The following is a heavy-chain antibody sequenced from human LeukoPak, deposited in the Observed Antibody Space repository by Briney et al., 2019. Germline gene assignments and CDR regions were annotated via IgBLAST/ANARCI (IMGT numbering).Heavy chain of an antibody. D-gene: IGHD2-2*01. CDR1: GFTFRNSA. CDR2: ISGSGANT. J-gene: IGHJ4*02. Sequence: GGSLRLSCAASGFTFRNSAMSWVRQAPGKGLEWVSSISGSGANTYYADSVKGRFTISRDNSKNTLYLLMNSLRAEDTAVYYCAKAPTSYCSSSSCYEGASDYWGQGTLVTVSS. V-gene: IGHV3-23*01. CDR3: AKAPTSYCSSSSCYEGASDY.